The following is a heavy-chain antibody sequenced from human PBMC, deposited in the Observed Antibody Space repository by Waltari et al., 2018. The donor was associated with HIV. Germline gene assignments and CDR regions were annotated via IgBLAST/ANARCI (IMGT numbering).Heavy chain of an antibody. V-gene: IGHV4-34*01. D-gene: IGHD3-22*01. J-gene: IGHJ4*02. Sequence: QVQLQQWGAGLLKPSETLSLTCAVYGGSFSGYYWSWIRQPPGKGLAWIGEINHSGSTNYNPSLKSRVTISVDTSKNQFSLKLSSVTAADTAVYYCARGRVTYYYDSSGSNTSQHFDYWGQGTLVTVSS. CDR1: GGSFSGYY. CDR2: INHSGST. CDR3: ARGRVTYYYDSSGSNTSQHFDY.